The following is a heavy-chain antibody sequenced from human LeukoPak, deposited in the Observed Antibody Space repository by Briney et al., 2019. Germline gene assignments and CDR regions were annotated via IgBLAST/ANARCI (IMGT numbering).Heavy chain of an antibody. CDR1: GYTFATFG. J-gene: IGHJ4*02. D-gene: IGHD2-21*02. CDR2: ISAHNGDT. CDR3: ARDRGVRDMVVTTSRVDY. V-gene: IGHV1-18*01. Sequence: GASVKVSYKASGYTFATFGVTWVRQAPGEGLEWVGWISAHNGDTNYAQKLQGRVTMTTDTSTSTAYMELRSLRSDDTAVYYCARDRGVRDMVVTTSRVDYWGQGTLVTVSS.